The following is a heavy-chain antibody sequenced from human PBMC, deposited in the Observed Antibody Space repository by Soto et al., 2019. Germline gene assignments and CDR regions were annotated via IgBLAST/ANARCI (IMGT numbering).Heavy chain of an antibody. D-gene: IGHD6-19*01. J-gene: IGHJ4*02. V-gene: IGHV3-30*18. Sequence: VQLVESGGGVVQPGRSLRLSCAASGFTFSDYAMHWVRQAPGKGLEWVAVVSHDGRNTHYADSVKGRFTISRDSSKNXVXXEMTXLRXEDTAVYYCAKGGRQWLVTSDFNYWGQGALVTVSS. CDR2: VSHDGRNT. CDR3: AKGGRQWLVTSDFNY. CDR1: GFTFSDYA.